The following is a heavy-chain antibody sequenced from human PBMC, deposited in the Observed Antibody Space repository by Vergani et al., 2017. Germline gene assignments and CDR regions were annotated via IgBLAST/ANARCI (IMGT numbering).Heavy chain of an antibody. J-gene: IGHJ5*02. CDR3: ARDLTSSWYKTPNWFDP. CDR1: GFTFSSYA. Sequence: VQLVESGGGLVQPGGSLRLSCAASGFTFSSYAMHWVRQAPGKGLEWVAVISYDGSNKYYADSVKGRFTISRDNSKNTLYLQMNSLRAEDTAVYYCARDLTSSWYKTPNWFDPWGQGTLVTVSS. CDR2: ISYDGSNK. V-gene: IGHV3-30-3*01. D-gene: IGHD6-13*01.